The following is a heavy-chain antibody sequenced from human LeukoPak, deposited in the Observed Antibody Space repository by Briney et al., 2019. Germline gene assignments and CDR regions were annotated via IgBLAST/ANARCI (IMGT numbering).Heavy chain of an antibody. J-gene: IGHJ3*02. CDR3: ARGRGGSDAFDI. D-gene: IGHD5-12*01. CDR1: GGSISSYY. CDR2: TYYSGST. Sequence: PSETLSLTCTVSGGSISSYYWSWIRQPPGKGLEWIGYTYYSGSTNYNPSLKSRVTISVDTSKNQFSLKLSSVTAADTAVYYCARGRGGSDAFDIWGQGTMVTVSS. V-gene: IGHV4-59*01.